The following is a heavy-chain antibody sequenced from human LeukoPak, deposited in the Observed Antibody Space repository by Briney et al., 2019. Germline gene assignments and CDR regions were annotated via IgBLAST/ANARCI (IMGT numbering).Heavy chain of an antibody. J-gene: IGHJ4*02. CDR2: ISWNSGSI. CDR3: AKGSRSVLMVYFDY. V-gene: IGHV3-9*01. D-gene: IGHD2-8*01. Sequence: PGRSLRLSCAASGFTFVDYAMPWVRQAPGKGLEWVSGISWNSGSIGYADSVKGRFTISRDNAKNSLYLQMNSLRAEDTALYYCAKGSRSVLMVYFDYWGQGTLVTVSS. CDR1: GFTFVDYA.